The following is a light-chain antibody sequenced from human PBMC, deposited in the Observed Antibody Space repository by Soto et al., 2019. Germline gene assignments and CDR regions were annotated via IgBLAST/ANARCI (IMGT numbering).Light chain of an antibody. CDR2: DVS. Sequence: QSALTQPRSVSGSPGQSVTISCTGTSSDVGGYNYVSWYQQHPGKAPKLMIYDVSKRPSGVPDRFSGSKSGNTASLTISGLQAEDEADYYCCSYTNNNTFVFGTGTKLTVL. CDR1: SSDVGGYNY. CDR3: CSYTNNNTFV. V-gene: IGLV2-11*01. J-gene: IGLJ1*01.